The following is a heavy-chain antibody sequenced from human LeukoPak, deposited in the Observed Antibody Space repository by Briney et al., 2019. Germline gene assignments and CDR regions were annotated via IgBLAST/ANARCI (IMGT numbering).Heavy chain of an antibody. D-gene: IGHD4-17*01. CDR1: GFTFSDYY. V-gene: IGHV3-11*06. J-gene: IGHJ4*02. CDR2: ISSSSSYT. CDR3: ARDLYGDYVDY. Sequence: GSLRLSCAASGFTFSDYYMSWIRQAPGKGLEGVSYISSSSSYTNYADSVKGRFTISRDNAKNSLYLQMNSLRAEDTAVYYCARDLYGDYVDYWGQGTLVTVSS.